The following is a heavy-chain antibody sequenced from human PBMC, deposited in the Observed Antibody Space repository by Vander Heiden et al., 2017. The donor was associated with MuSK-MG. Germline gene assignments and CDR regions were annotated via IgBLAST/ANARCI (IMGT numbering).Heavy chain of an antibody. J-gene: IGHJ3*01. D-gene: IGHD3-3*01. CDR2: ITWDVSST. Sequence: EVQLVESGGVVVQPGGSMRLSWTPSGFTFDDYTTHWVRQAPGKGLVWVSLITWDVSSTFYADSVKGRFTISRDNSKNSLYLEMNSLRTEDTALYYCAKGRFGDDAFDFWGQGTMVTVSS. CDR3: AKGRFGDDAFDF. CDR1: GFTFDDYT. V-gene: IGHV3-43*01.